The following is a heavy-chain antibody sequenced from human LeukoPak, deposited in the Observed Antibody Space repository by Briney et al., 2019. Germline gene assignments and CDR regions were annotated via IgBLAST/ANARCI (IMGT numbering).Heavy chain of an antibody. CDR3: AHTRKAAAGIGYYYFDY. Sequence: SGPTLVNPTQTLTLTCTFSGFSLSTSGVGVGWIRQPPGKALEWLALIYWNDDKRYSPSLKSRLTITKDTSKNQVVLTMTNMDPVDTATYYCAHTRKAAAGIGYYYFDYWGQGTLVTVSS. D-gene: IGHD6-13*01. CDR1: GFSLSTSGVG. CDR2: IYWNDDK. J-gene: IGHJ4*02. V-gene: IGHV2-5*01.